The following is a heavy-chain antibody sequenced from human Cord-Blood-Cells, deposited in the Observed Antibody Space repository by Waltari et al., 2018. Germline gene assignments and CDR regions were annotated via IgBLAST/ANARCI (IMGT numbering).Heavy chain of an antibody. CDR2: IYYSGST. J-gene: IGHJ2*01. CDR1: GGSISSYY. CDR3: ARDEGWYFDL. V-gene: IGHV4-59*01. Sequence: QVQLQESGPGLVKPSETLSLTCTVSGGSISSYYWSWIRQPPGKGLEWIGYIYYSGSTNYNPYLQSRVTRSVDTSKNQFSLKLSSVTAADTAVYYCARDEGWYFDLWGRGTLVTVSS.